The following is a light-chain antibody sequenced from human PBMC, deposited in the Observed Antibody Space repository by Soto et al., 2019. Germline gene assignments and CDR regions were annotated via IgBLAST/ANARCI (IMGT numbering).Light chain of an antibody. CDR1: QDIGSA. CDR2: DAS. Sequence: IQLTQSPSSLSTSVGDRVTITCRAGQDIGSALAWYQQRPGKAPKLLLYDASNLEAGVPSRFSGSGSGTDFSLTITSLRPEAFATYYCQQFNGFPLTFGGETKVQIK. V-gene: IGKV1-13*02. CDR3: QQFNGFPLT. J-gene: IGKJ4*01.